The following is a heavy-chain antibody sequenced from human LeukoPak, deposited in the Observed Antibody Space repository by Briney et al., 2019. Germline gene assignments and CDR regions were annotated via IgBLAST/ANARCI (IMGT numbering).Heavy chain of an antibody. CDR2: IYYSGST. CDR1: GGSISSYY. D-gene: IGHD5-18*01. CDR3: ARPSSDTAIDY. Sequence: SETLSLTCTVSGGSISSYYWGWIRQPPGKGLEWIGSIYYSGSTYYNPSLKSRVTISVDTSKNQFSLKLSSVTAADTAVYYCARPSSDTAIDYWGQGTLVTVSS. V-gene: IGHV4-39*01. J-gene: IGHJ4*02.